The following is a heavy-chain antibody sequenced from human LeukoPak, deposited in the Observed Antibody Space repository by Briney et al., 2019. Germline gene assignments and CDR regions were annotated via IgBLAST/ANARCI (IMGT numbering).Heavy chain of an antibody. Sequence: PSETLSLTCTVSGGSISSSSYFWGWIRQPPGKGLEWIGSIYYSGYTYYNPSLKSRVTISVDTSKNQFSLRLSSVTAADTAVYYCARDNGGGSLPTDYWGQGTLVTVSS. CDR2: IYYSGYT. D-gene: IGHD2-15*01. V-gene: IGHV4-39*07. CDR1: GGSISSSSYF. CDR3: ARDNGGGSLPTDY. J-gene: IGHJ4*02.